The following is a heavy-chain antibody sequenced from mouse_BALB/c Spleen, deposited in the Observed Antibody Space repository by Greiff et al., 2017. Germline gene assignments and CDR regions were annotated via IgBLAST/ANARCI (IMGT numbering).Heavy chain of an antibody. CDR1: GYSITSDYA. V-gene: IGHV3-2*02. CDR3: SYRYDEGAWFAY. CDR2: ISYSGST. J-gene: IGHJ3*01. D-gene: IGHD2-14*01. Sequence: EVKLVESGPGLVKPSQSLSLTCTVTGYSITSDYAWNWIRQFPGNKLEWMGYISYSGSTSYNPSLKSRISITRDTSKNQFFLQLNSVTTEDTATYYCSYRYDEGAWFAYWGQGTLVTVSA.